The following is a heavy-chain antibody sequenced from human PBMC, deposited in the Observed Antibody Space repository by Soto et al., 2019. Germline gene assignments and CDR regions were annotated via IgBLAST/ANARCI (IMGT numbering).Heavy chain of an antibody. CDR1: GAALSSGGYF. J-gene: IGHJ5*02. V-gene: IGHV4-61*08. CDR3: TREQSDDNYLDP. D-gene: IGHD6-19*01. Sequence: SETLSLTCTVSGAALSSGGYFYTWVRQPPGKGLEWLGYIYYSGGTNYNPSLKSRVTISLDKSKSQFSLRLIFVPATDTAVYYCTREQSDDNYLDPWGQGTLVTVSS. CDR2: IYYSGGT.